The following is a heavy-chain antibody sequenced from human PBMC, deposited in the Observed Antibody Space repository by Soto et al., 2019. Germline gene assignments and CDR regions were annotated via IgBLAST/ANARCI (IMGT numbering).Heavy chain of an antibody. J-gene: IGHJ5*02. V-gene: IGHV4-59*01. Sequence: SETLSLTCTVSGGSISSYYWNWIRQFPGKGLEWIGYIYYSGSTNYNPSLKSRVTISVDTAKNQFSLKMSSVTAADTAVYYCARAWAGSWFDPWGQGTLVTV. D-gene: IGHD1-26*01. CDR2: IYYSGST. CDR3: ARAWAGSWFDP. CDR1: GGSISSYY.